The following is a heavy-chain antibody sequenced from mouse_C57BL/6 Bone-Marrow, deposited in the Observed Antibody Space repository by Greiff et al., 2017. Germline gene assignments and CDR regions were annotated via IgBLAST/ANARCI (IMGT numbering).Heavy chain of an antibody. CDR2: IRLKSDNYAT. J-gene: IGHJ4*01. D-gene: IGHD2-4*01. CDR3: TGDYEYYYAMDY. CDR1: GFTFSNYW. Sequence: EVKLMESGGGLVQPGGSMKLSCVASGFTFSNYWMNWVRQSPEKGLEWVAQIRLKSDNYATHYAVSVKGRLTISRDDSKRSVYLQMNNLRAEDIGIYYCTGDYEYYYAMDYWGQGTSVTVSS. V-gene: IGHV6-3*01.